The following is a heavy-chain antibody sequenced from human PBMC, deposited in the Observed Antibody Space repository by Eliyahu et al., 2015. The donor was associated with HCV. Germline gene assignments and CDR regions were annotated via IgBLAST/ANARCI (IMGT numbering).Heavy chain of an antibody. CDR1: GYTFXSXY. Sequence: QVQLVQSGAEVKKPGASVKVSCKASGYTFXSXYMXWVRQAPGQGLEWMGIINPSGGSTSYAQKFQGRVTMTRDTSTSTVYMELSSLRSEDTAVYYCARENLDQTSWLRFRSWYFDYWGQGTLVTVSS. V-gene: IGHV1-46*03. J-gene: IGHJ4*02. CDR2: INPSGGST. CDR3: ARENLDQTSWLRFRSWYFDY. D-gene: IGHD5-12*01.